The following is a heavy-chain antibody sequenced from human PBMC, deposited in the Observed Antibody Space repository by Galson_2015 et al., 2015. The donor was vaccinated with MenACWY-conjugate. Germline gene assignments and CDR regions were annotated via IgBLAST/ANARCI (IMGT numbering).Heavy chain of an antibody. V-gene: IGHV3-30*04. D-gene: IGHD6-13*01. CDR2: ISYDGSNK. CDR3: ARDRWRGYSSSWPTDY. Sequence: SLRLSCAASGFTFSSYAMHWVRQAPGKGLEWVAVISYDGSNKYYADSVKGRFTISRDNSKNTLYLQMNSLRAEDTAVYYCARDRWRGYSSSWPTDYWGQGTLVTVSS. J-gene: IGHJ4*02. CDR1: GFTFSSYA.